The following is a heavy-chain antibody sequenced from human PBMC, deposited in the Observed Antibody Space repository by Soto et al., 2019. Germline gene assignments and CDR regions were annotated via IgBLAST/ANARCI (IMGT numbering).Heavy chain of an antibody. CDR1: GFSFSGSG. Sequence: GGSLRLSXAASGFSFSGSGMHWVRQASGKGLEWVGLIKSKASNYATAYAASVKGRFTISRDDSKNTAYPQMDSLKTEDTAVYYCTSRFKTSPGGYWGQGSLVTVSS. D-gene: IGHD3-3*01. CDR2: IKSKASNYAT. V-gene: IGHV3-73*01. CDR3: TSRFKTSPGGY. J-gene: IGHJ4*02.